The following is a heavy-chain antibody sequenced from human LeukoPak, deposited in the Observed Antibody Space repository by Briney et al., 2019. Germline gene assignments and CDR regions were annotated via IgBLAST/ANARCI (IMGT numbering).Heavy chain of an antibody. D-gene: IGHD6-19*01. J-gene: IGHJ4*02. Sequence: GSLRLSCAASGFTFSSYGMHWVRQAPGKGLEWVAVISYDGINKYYADSVKGRFTISRDNSKNTLYLQMNSLRAEDTAVYYCAKVSQVGQWLVLGLDYWGQGTLVTVSS. CDR3: AKVSQVGQWLVLGLDY. CDR2: ISYDGINK. V-gene: IGHV3-30*18. CDR1: GFTFSSYG.